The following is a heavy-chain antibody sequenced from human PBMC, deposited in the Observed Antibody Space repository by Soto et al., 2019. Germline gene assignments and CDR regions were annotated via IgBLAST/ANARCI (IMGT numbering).Heavy chain of an antibody. CDR3: ARDPARQNRGPVFDY. Sequence: ASVKVSCKTSGFTFTSYFNHWVRQAPGQGLEWMGMINPSGGITSFAQKFQGSVTMTRDTSTSTVYMELSDLRSEDTAVYYCARDPARQNRGPVFDYWGQGTLVTVSS. D-gene: IGHD7-27*01. CDR1: GFTFTSYF. V-gene: IGHV1-46*01. J-gene: IGHJ4*02. CDR2: INPSGGIT.